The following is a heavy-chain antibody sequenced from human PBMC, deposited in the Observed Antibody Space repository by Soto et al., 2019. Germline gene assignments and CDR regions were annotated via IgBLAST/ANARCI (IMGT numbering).Heavy chain of an antibody. CDR2: IYYSGST. CDR3: ARHNYGARGQTFDI. D-gene: IGHD4-17*01. CDR1: GGSISSSIYY. Sequence: SETLSLTCTVSGGSISSSIYYWGWIRHPPGKGLEWIGSIYYSGSTYYNPSLKSRVTISVDTSKNQFSLKLSSVTAADTAVYYCARHNYGARGQTFDIWGQGTMVTVSS. V-gene: IGHV4-39*01. J-gene: IGHJ3*02.